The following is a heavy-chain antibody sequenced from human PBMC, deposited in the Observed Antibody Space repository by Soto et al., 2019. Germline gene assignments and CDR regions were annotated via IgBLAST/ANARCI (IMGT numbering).Heavy chain of an antibody. CDR2: IYHSGST. J-gene: IGHJ5*02. V-gene: IGHV4-4*02. CDR1: GGSISSSNW. Sequence: SETLSLTCAVSGGSISSSNWWSWVRQPPGKGLEWIGEIYHSGSTNYNPSLKSRVTISVDKSKNQFSLKLSSVTAADTAVYYCARSSLYCSGGSCYSEWWFDPWGQGTLVTAPQ. CDR3: ARSSLYCSGGSCYSEWWFDP. D-gene: IGHD2-15*01.